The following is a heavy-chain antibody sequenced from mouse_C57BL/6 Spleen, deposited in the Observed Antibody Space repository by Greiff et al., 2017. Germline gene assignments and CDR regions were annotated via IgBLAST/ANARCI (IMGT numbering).Heavy chain of an antibody. Sequence: VQLKESVAELVRPGASVKLSCTASGFNIKNTYMHWVKQRPEQGLEWIGRIDPANGNTKYAPKFQGKATITADTSSNTAYLQLSSLTAEDTAIYYCARSGSDYYGSSYPEVWGTGTTVTGAS. CDR3: ARSGSDYYGSSYPEV. V-gene: IGHV14-3*01. D-gene: IGHD1-1*01. J-gene: IGHJ1*03. CDR1: GFNIKNTY. CDR2: IDPANGNT.